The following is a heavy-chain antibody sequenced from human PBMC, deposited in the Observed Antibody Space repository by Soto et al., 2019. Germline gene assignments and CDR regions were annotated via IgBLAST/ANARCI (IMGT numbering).Heavy chain of an antibody. CDR1: GFTFSSCT. J-gene: IGHJ6*02. Sequence: EVNLVESGGGLVKPGGSLRLSCAVSGFTFSSCTMNWVRQAPGKGLEWVSSISPSSGHIYYADSVKGRFTISRDNAKNSLFLQMNSLRGEDTAVYSCSGCSGGACHKNYGMDVWGQGTTVTVSS. V-gene: IGHV3-21*06. CDR2: ISPSSGHI. D-gene: IGHD2-15*01. CDR3: SGCSGGACHKNYGMDV.